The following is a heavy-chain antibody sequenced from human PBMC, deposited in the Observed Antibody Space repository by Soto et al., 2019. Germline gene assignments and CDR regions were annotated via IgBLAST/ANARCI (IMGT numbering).Heavy chain of an antibody. CDR2: ISSSSSTI. V-gene: IGHV3-48*02. D-gene: IGHD5-12*01. J-gene: IGHJ6*02. Sequence: GGSLRLSCAASGFTFSSYSMNWVRQAPGKGLEWVSYISSSSSTIYYADSVKGRFTISRDNAKNSLYLQMNSLRDEDTAVYYCARGKQGRDGYNLNYYYGMDVWGQGTTVTVSS. CDR3: ARGKQGRDGYNLNYYYGMDV. CDR1: GFTFSSYS.